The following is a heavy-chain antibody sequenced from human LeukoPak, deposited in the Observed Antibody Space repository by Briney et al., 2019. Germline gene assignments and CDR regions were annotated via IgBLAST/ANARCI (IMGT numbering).Heavy chain of an antibody. V-gene: IGHV4-59*12. CDR1: GGSIGSNF. CDR2: IHYSGTT. Sequence: PSETLSLTCTVSGGSIGSNFWNWVRQPPGKGLEWIGNIHYSGTTRYNSSLKSRVTISVDTSQNQFSLKLSSVTAADTAVYYCARDHYNWNSYYFDYWGQGTLVTVSS. J-gene: IGHJ4*02. CDR3: ARDHYNWNSYYFDY. D-gene: IGHD1-7*01.